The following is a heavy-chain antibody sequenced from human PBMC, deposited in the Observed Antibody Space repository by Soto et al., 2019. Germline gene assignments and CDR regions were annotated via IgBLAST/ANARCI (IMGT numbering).Heavy chain of an antibody. CDR3: ARDLAYQLLPTTYRYYYYGMDV. V-gene: IGHV6-1*01. D-gene: IGHD2-2*01. CDR1: GDSVSSNSAA. J-gene: IGHJ6*02. CDR2: TYYRSKWYN. Sequence: QVQLQQSGPGLVKPSQTLSLTCAISGDSVSSNSAAWNWIRQSPSRGLEWLGRTYYRSKWYNDYAVSVKSRITINPDTSKNQFSLQLNSVTPEDTAVYYCARDLAYQLLPTTYRYYYYGMDVWGQGTTVTVSS.